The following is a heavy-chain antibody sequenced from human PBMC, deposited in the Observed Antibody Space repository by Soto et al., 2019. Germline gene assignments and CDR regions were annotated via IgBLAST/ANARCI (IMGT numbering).Heavy chain of an antibody. CDR3: TRLFGVVPTGGGPYNWFDP. J-gene: IGHJ5*02. D-gene: IGHD2-2*01. Sequence: GGSLRLSCAASGFTFIASSMHWVRQASGKGLEWVGRIRNKAHNYATAYGASVKDRFTISRDDSKNTVYLQMDSLKIEDTAVYYCTRLFGVVPTGGGPYNWFDPWGQGTLVTVSS. CDR1: GFTFIASS. V-gene: IGHV3-73*01. CDR2: IRNKAHNYAT.